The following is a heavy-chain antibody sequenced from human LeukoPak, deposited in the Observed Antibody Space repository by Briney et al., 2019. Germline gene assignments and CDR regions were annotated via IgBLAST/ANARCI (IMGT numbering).Heavy chain of an antibody. V-gene: IGHV1-18*01. J-gene: IGHJ4*02. CDR3: ARDRASSSWYTDY. D-gene: IGHD6-13*01. CDR2: ISAYNGNT. Sequence: ASVKASCKASGGTFSSYAISWVRQAPGQGLEWMGWISAYNGNTNYAQKLQGRVIMTTDTSTTAAYMELRSLRSDDTAVYYCARDRASSSWYTDYWGQGTLVTVSS. CDR1: GGTFSSYA.